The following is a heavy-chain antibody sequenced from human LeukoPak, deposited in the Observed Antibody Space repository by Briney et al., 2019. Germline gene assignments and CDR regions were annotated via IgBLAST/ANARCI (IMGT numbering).Heavy chain of an antibody. Sequence: ASVMVSCQTSGYTFTSYDINWVRQATGQGLEWMGWMNPNSGNTGYAQKFQGRVTMTRNTSISTAYMELSSLRSEDTAVYYCARGRGYSYGYFVNWFDPWGQGTLVTVSS. D-gene: IGHD5-18*01. J-gene: IGHJ5*02. CDR3: ARGRGYSYGYFVNWFDP. CDR1: GYTFTSYD. CDR2: MNPNSGNT. V-gene: IGHV1-8*01.